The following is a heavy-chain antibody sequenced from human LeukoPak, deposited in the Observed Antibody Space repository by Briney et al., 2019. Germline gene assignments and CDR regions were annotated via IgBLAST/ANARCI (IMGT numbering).Heavy chain of an antibody. D-gene: IGHD6-13*01. CDR2: INSRSNYL. CDR3: ARDEGSSSWYGGLDY. CDR1: GFTFSTYS. Sequence: GGSLRLSCAASGFTFSTYSMNWVRQAPGKGVEWVSSINSRSNYLYYADSVEGRFTISRDNAKNSLYLQMNSLRAEDTAVYYCARDEGSSSWYGGLDYWGQGALVTVSS. J-gene: IGHJ4*02. V-gene: IGHV3-21*01.